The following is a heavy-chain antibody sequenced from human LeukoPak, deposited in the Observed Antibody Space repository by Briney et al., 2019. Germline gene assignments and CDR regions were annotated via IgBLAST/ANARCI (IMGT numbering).Heavy chain of an antibody. CDR2: IYPGDSYT. Sequence: GGALEISLQGSGYRFTRYWIGWGRPLPGQGLGRGGIIYPGDSYTRYSPSFQGQVTISADKSTSTAYLQWSSLKASDTAMYYCARRVVDFWSGYYFDYWGQGTLVTVSS. V-gene: IGHV5-51*01. CDR3: ARRVVDFWSGYYFDY. CDR1: GYRFTRYW. D-gene: IGHD3-3*01. J-gene: IGHJ4*02.